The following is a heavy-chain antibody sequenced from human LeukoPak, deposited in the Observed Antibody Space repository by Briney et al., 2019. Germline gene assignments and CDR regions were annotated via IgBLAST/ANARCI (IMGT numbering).Heavy chain of an antibody. CDR2: IYYSGST. CDR1: GGSISSSSYY. CDR3: ARGGDYTEAPRDWFDP. V-gene: IGHV4-61*01. Sequence: PSETLSLTCTVSGGSISSSSYYWSWIRQPPGKGLEWIGYIYYSGSTNYNPSLKSRVTISVDTSKNQFSLKLSSVTAADTAVYYCARGGDYTEAPRDWFDPWGQGTLVTVSS. J-gene: IGHJ5*02. D-gene: IGHD4-11*01.